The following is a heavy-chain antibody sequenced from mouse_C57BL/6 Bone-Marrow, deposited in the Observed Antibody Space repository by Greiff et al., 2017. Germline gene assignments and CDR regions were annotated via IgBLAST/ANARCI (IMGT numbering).Heavy chain of an antibody. J-gene: IGHJ4*01. CDR3: ARSYDDYYGGDY. CDR2: IDPSDSYT. CDR1: GYTFTSYW. V-gene: IGHV1-50*01. Sequence: VQLQQPGAELVKPGASVKLSCKASGYTFTSYWMQWVKQRPGQGLEWIGEIDPSDSYTNYNQKFKGKATLTVDTSASTAYMQLSSLTSADSAVYSCARSYDDYYGGDYGGQGTSVTVTS. D-gene: IGHD2-3*01.